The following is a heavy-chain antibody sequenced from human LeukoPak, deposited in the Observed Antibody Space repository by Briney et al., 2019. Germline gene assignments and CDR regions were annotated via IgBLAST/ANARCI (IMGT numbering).Heavy chain of an antibody. CDR3: ARGSTTSGWLFDN. CDR2: ISSSSSTI. D-gene: IGHD6-19*01. CDR1: GFTFSSYS. Sequence: AGGSLRLSCAASGFTFSSYSMSWVRQAPGKGLEWVSYISSSSSTIYYADSVKGRFTISRDNAKNSLYLQMNSLTAEDTALYYCARGSTTSGWLFDNWGQGTPVTVSS. V-gene: IGHV3-48*04. J-gene: IGHJ4*02.